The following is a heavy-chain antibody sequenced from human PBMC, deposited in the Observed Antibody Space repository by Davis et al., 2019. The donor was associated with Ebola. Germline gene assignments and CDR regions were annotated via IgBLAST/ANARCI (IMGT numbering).Heavy chain of an antibody. CDR1: GFTFDDYA. CDR3: VRDPALVVTGGGWFFGL. D-gene: IGHD2-21*02. J-gene: IGHJ2*01. V-gene: IGHV3-20*04. Sequence: PGGSLRLSCAASGFTFDDYAMTWVRQVPGKGLEWVSGINWNGGSSGYADSVKGRFTISRDNAKNSLYLKMNSLRAEDTAVYYCVRDPALVVTGGGWFFGLWGRGTLVTVSS. CDR2: INWNGGSS.